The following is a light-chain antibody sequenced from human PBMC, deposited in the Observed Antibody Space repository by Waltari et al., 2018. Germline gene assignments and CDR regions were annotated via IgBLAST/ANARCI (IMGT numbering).Light chain of an antibody. CDR1: SSDVGSSNL. CDR2: EVT. V-gene: IGLV2-23*02. J-gene: IGLJ1*01. Sequence: QSALTQPASVSGSPGQSITISCTGSSSDVGSSNLVSWYLQHPGKAPKLIIYEVTKRPPGVSNRFSGSKSGNPASLTISGLQAEDEADYYCYSYAGGRVFGTGTKVTVL. CDR3: YSYAGGRV.